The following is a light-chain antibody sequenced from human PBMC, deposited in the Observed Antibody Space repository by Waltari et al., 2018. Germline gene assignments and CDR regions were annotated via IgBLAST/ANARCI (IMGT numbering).Light chain of an antibody. CDR3: LQYNSYPWT. V-gene: IGKV1-5*03. Sequence: DIQVTQSPSTLSASVGDRVTITCRASQSIVVWLAWYQQKPGKAPRLLIYKASYLESGGPSRCSGSASGTAFTLTISSLQADDFATYYCLQYNSYPWTFGQGTTVEIK. J-gene: IGKJ1*01. CDR2: KAS. CDR1: QSIVVW.